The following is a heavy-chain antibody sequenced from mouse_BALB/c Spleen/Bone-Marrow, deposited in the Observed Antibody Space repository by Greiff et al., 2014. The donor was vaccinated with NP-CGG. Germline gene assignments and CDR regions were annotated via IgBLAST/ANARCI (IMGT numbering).Heavy chain of an antibody. J-gene: IGHJ4*01. CDR2: IDPETGGT. CDR3: TRGGIYFGYDVPMDY. Sequence: QVQLQQSGAELVRPGASVTLSCKASGYKSTDYEMHWVKQTPVHGLEWIGSIDPETGGTAYNQNFKGKATLTADRSSTTAYMELRSLTSEDSAVYYCTRGGIYFGYDVPMDYWGQGTSVTVSS. D-gene: IGHD2-2*01. V-gene: IGHV1-15*01. CDR1: GYKSTDYE.